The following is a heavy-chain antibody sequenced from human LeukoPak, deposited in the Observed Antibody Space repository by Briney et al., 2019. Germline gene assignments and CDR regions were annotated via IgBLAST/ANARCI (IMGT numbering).Heavy chain of an antibody. D-gene: IGHD3-16*02. Sequence: ASVKVSCKASGYTFTSYGISWVRQAPGQGLEWMGWISAYNGNTNYAQKLQGRVTMTTDTSTSTAYMELRSLRSDDTAVYYCALCLGELSLTGFDYWGQGTLVTVSS. J-gene: IGHJ4*02. CDR3: ALCLGELSLTGFDY. CDR1: GYTFTSYG. V-gene: IGHV1-18*01. CDR2: ISAYNGNT.